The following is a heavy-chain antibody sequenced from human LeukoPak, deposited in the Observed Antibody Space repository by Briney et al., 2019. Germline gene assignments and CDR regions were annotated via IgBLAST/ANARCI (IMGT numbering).Heavy chain of an antibody. CDR1: GFTFSSYG. Sequence: GGSLRLSCAASGFTFSSYGMHWVRQAPGKGLEWVSTLTRGGDIDIHYADSVKGRFTISRDNSKNSLYLQMNSLRADDTAVYYCVRDAFGAHFDYWGQGTLVTVSS. V-gene: IGHV3-21*06. CDR2: LTRGGDIDI. J-gene: IGHJ4*02. CDR3: VRDAFGAHFDY. D-gene: IGHD3-16*01.